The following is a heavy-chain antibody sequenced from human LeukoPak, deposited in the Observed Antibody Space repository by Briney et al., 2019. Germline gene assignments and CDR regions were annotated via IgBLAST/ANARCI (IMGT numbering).Heavy chain of an antibody. CDR1: GFTFHSYG. CDR3: ARLPGRYYGSGSPNWYFDR. V-gene: IGHV3-30*03. D-gene: IGHD3-10*01. J-gene: IGHJ2*01. Sequence: GRSLRLSCAASGFTFHSYGMHGVPEAPGKGLEGVAVMSYEGYNKLYADSVKHRFTIHRDNHKNTLYLQMNRLRDEDTGVYYCARLPGRYYGSGSPNWYFDRWGRGTLVTVSS. CDR2: MSYEGYNK.